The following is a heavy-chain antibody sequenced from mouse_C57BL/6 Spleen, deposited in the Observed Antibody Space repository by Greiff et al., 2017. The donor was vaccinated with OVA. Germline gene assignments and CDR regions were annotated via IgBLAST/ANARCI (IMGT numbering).Heavy chain of an antibody. D-gene: IGHD1-1*01. Sequence: QVQLQQSGAELARPGASVKLSCKASGYTFTSYGISWVKQRTGQGLEWIGEIYPGSGNTYYNEKFKGKATLTAEKSSSTAYMQLSSLTSEDSAVYFCARMDYEGYFDYWGQGTTLTVSS. CDR2: IYPGSGNT. CDR3: ARMDYEGYFDY. CDR1: GYTFTSYG. V-gene: IGHV1-81*01. J-gene: IGHJ2*01.